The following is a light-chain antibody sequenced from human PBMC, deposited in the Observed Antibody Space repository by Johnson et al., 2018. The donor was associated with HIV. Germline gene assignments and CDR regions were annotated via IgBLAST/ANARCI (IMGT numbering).Light chain of an antibody. CDR2: ENN. CDR3: GTWDSSLNTFV. Sequence: QSVLTQPPSVSAAPGQRVTISCSGNNSNIGYNSVSWYQQVPGTAPKLLIYENNKRPSGIPDRFSGSKSGTSATLGITGLQTGDEADYYCGTWDSSLNTFVFGTGTRVTVL. CDR1: NSNIGYNS. V-gene: IGLV1-51*02. J-gene: IGLJ1*01.